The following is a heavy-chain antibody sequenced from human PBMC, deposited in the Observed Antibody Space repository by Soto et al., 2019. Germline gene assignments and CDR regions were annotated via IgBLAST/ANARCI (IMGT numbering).Heavy chain of an antibody. CDR3: ARHKLGTRAFDI. Sequence: SETLSLTCAVYVGSFSGYYWSWIRQPPGKGLEWIGEINHSGSTNYNPSLKSRVTISVDTSKNQFSLKLSSVTAADTAVYYCARHKLGTRAFDIWGQGTMVTVSS. CDR1: VGSFSGYY. D-gene: IGHD7-27*01. J-gene: IGHJ3*02. CDR2: INHSGST. V-gene: IGHV4-34*01.